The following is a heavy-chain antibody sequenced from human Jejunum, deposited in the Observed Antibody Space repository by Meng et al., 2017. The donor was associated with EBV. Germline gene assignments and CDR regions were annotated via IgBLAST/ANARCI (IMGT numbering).Heavy chain of an antibody. CDR3: AKSNDYSLNS. J-gene: IGHJ4*02. V-gene: IGHV4-4*02. Sequence: QVQLQESGPGLVKPSATLSLTCAVSGDSTSSSHWWSWVRQPPGKGLEWIGEMHPGGSTNYNPSLKSRVTISVDNSKNQFSLKLTSVTAADTAAYYCAKSNDYSLNSWGQGTLVTVSS. CDR1: GDSTSSSHW. CDR2: MHPGGST. D-gene: IGHD4-11*01.